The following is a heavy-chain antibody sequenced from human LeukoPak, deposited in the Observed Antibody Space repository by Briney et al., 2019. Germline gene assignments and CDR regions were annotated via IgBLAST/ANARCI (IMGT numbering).Heavy chain of an antibody. CDR2: VSWSGSYV. Sequence: GGSLRLSCAASGFTFSSYNMNWVRQAPGKGLEWVSSVSWSGSYVFFADSVRGRFTLSRDNAKNSLYLQMNSLRAEDTAIYYCARDYWWNYDYWGQGTLVTVSS. V-gene: IGHV3-21*01. J-gene: IGHJ4*02. CDR3: ARDYWWNYDY. CDR1: GFTFSSYN. D-gene: IGHD1-7*01.